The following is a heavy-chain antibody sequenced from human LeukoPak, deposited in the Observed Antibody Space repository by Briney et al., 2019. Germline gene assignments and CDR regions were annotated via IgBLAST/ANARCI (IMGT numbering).Heavy chain of an antibody. V-gene: IGHV3-74*01. D-gene: IGHD6-13*01. Sequence: PGGSLRLSCAASGFTFSSYWMHWVRQAPGKGLVWVSRISYDGGDPSYADSVKGRFTISRDNAKNTLYLQMNSLTAEDTAVYYCARRYSSRLYNWLDPWGQGTLVTVSS. CDR3: ARRYSSRLYNWLDP. CDR2: ISYDGGDP. CDR1: GFTFSSYW. J-gene: IGHJ5*02.